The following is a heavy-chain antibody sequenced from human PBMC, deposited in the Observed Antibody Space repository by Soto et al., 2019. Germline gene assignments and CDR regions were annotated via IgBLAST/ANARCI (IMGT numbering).Heavy chain of an antibody. CDR2: INHSGST. CDR3: ARGRSRKGYCSGGSCYNPVGYFDY. V-gene: IGHV4-34*01. CDR1: GGSFSCYY. Sequence: PSETLSLTCAVYGGSFSCYYWSWIRQPPGKGLEWIGEINHSGSTNYNPSLKSRVTISVDTSKNQFSLKLSSVTAADTAVYYCARGRSRKGYCSGGSCYNPVGYFDYWGQGTLVTVSS. J-gene: IGHJ4*02. D-gene: IGHD2-15*01.